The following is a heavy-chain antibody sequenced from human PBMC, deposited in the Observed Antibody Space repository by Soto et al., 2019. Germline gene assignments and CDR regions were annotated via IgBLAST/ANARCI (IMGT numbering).Heavy chain of an antibody. V-gene: IGHV1-69*05. CDR2: IIPTFGTA. J-gene: IGHJ6*02. D-gene: IGHD2-15*01. CDR1: GGTFSSYA. Sequence: AVKVSCKASGGTFSSYAISWVRQAPGRGLEWMGGIIPTFGTANYAQKFQGRVTMTRDTSISTAYMELSRLRSDDTAVYYCARDRVAATLYYYYYYGMDVWGQGTTVTVSS. CDR3: ARDRVAATLYYYYYYGMDV.